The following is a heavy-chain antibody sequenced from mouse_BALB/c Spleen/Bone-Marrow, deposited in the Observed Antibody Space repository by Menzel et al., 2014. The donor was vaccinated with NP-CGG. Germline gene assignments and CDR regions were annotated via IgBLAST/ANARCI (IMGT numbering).Heavy chain of an antibody. V-gene: IGHV5-17*02. CDR1: GLTFSSFG. Sequence: EVKLMESGGGLVQPGGSRKLSCAASGLTFSSFGMHWVRQAPEKGLEWVAYISSGSSTIYYGDTVMGRFTISRDNPKNTLFLQMTSLRSEDTATYYCVRSGSSSGYFDYWGQGTTLTVSS. J-gene: IGHJ2*01. CDR2: ISSGSSTI. D-gene: IGHD1-1*01. CDR3: VRSGSSSGYFDY.